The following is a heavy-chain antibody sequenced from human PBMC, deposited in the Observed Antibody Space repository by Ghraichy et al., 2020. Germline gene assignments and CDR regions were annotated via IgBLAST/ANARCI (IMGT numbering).Heavy chain of an antibody. V-gene: IGHV3-23*01. J-gene: IGHJ3*02. CDR2: IGGGGDAP. D-gene: IGHD3-10*01. CDR3: AKDAESYNGTYDAFAI. Sequence: GGSLRLSCTASGFTFKNYAMSWVRQAPGKGPVWVSVIGGGGDAPGYADSVKGRFTISRDDSTNTLYLQMSSLRVEDTAVYYCAKDAESYNGTYDAFAIGGQETMVTVSS. CDR1: GFTFKNYA.